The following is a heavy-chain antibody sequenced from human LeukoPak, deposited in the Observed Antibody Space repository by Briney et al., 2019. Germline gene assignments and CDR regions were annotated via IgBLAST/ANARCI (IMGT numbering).Heavy chain of an antibody. CDR3: AKERRSEGYFDY. CDR2: ISGSGGST. V-gene: IGHV3-23*01. J-gene: IGHJ4*02. CDR1: GFSFSTYA. Sequence: GGSLRLSGAASGFSFSTYAMSWVRQAPGTGLEWVSAISGSGGSTYYADSVKGRFTISRDKSKNTLYLQMNSLRAEDTAVYYCAKERRSEGYFDYWGQGTLVTVSS.